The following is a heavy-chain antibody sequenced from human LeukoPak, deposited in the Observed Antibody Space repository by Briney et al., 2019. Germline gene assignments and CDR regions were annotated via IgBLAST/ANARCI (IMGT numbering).Heavy chain of an antibody. CDR2: INHSGST. J-gene: IGHJ4*02. CDR3: ARGRDDILTGHNAGIDY. Sequence: PSETLSLTCAVYGGSFSGYYWSWIRQPPVKGLEWIGEINHSGSTNYNPSLKSRVTISVDTSKNQFSLKLSSVTAADTAVYYCARGRDDILTGHNAGIDYWGQGTLVTVSS. V-gene: IGHV4-34*01. D-gene: IGHD3-9*01. CDR1: GGSFSGYY.